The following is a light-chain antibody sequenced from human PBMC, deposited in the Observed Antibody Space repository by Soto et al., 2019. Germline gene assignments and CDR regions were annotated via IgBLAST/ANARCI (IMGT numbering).Light chain of an antibody. CDR2: GAS. CDR3: QQYNNWPPIT. J-gene: IGKJ4*01. V-gene: IGKV3-20*01. Sequence: EIVLTQSPGTLSLSPWERATLSCRASQSVSSSYLAWYQQKPGRAPRLLIDGASSRATGIPDRFSGSGSGTDFTLTISSLQSEDFAVYYCQQYNNWPPITFGGGTKVDIK. CDR1: QSVSSSY.